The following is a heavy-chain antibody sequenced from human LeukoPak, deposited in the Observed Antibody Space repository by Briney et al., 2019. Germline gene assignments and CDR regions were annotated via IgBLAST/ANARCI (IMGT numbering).Heavy chain of an antibody. CDR1: GGSISSSSYY. CDR2: IYYSGST. J-gene: IGHJ4*02. CDR3: GSYYDYVWGSYCAY. V-gene: IGHV4-39*01. Sequence: SETLSLTCTVSGGSISSSSYYWGWIRQPPGKGLEWIGSIYYSGSTYYNPSLKSRVTIPVDTSKNQFSLKLSSVTAADTAVYYCGSYYDYVWGSYCAYWGQGTLVTVSS. D-gene: IGHD3-16*01.